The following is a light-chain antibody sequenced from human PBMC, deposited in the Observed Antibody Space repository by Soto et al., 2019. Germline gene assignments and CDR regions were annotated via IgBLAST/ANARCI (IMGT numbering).Light chain of an antibody. CDR3: HQYNNRPPST. J-gene: IGKJ1*01. V-gene: IGKV3-15*01. CDR1: QSVSSN. CDR2: GAS. Sequence: EIVMTQSPATLSVSPGERATLSCRASQSVSSNLAWYQQKPGQAPRLLIYGASTRATGIPARFSGSRSGTENTLTISSLQSEDFAVYYCHQYNNRPPSTFGQGTKVEIK.